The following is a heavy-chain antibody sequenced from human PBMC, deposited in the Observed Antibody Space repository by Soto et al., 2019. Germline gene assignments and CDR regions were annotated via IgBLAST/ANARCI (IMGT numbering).Heavy chain of an antibody. CDR1: GFTFSNSA. CDR2: ITGSGSST. Sequence: GGSLRLSCAASGFTFSNSAMSWVRQAPGKGLEWVSVITGSGSSTYYADSVKGRFAISRDYSKNTLYLQMNSLRAEDTAVYYCAKGRYCSGVTCYGIHYYGMDVWGQGTTVTVSS. V-gene: IGHV3-23*01. D-gene: IGHD2-15*01. J-gene: IGHJ6*02. CDR3: AKGRYCSGVTCYGIHYYGMDV.